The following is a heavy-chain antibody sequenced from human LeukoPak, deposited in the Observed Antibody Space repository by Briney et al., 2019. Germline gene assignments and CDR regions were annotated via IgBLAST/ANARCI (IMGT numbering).Heavy chain of an antibody. CDR3: ARDSSSPRVKYFQH. CDR1: GGSISSGTYY. CDR2: IYTSGNT. Sequence: PPETLSLTCSVSGGSISSGTYYWSWIRQPAGKGLEWIGHIYTSGNTNYNPSLKSRVTRSLDTSKNQFSPKLRSVTAADTAVYYCARDSSSPRVKYFQHWGQGTLVTVSS. J-gene: IGHJ1*01. D-gene: IGHD6-6*01. V-gene: IGHV4-61*09.